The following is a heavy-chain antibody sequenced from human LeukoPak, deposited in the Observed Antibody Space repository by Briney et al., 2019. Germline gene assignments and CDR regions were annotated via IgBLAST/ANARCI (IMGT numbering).Heavy chain of an antibody. CDR1: GGSISSGDYY. CDR3: ARIMGRGYCSSTSCRGDWFDP. D-gene: IGHD2-2*01. V-gene: IGHV4-30-4*01. CDR2: IYYSGST. Sequence: SQTLSLTCTVSGGSISSGDYYWSWIRQPPGKGLEWIGYIYYSGSTYYNPSLKSRVTISVDTSKNQFSLKLSSVTAADTAVYYCARIMGRGYCSSTSCRGDWFDPWGQGTLVTVSS. J-gene: IGHJ5*02.